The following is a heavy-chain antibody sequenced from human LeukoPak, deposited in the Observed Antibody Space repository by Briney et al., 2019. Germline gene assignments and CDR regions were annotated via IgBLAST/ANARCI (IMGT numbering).Heavy chain of an antibody. CDR2: ISSSSTI. D-gene: IGHD2-2*01. CDR3: ARDWYHAIDY. V-gene: IGHV3-69-1*01. CDR1: GFTVSSNS. Sequence: PGGSLRLSCTVSGFTVSSNSMSWVRQAPGKGLEWVSYISSSSTIYYADSVKGRFTISRDNAKNSVYLQMNSLRAEDTAVYYCARDWYHAIDYWGQGTLVTVSS. J-gene: IGHJ4*02.